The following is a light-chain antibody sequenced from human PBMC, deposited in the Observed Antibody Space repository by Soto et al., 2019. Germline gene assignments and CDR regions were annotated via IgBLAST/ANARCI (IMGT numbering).Light chain of an antibody. V-gene: IGLV2-14*01. CDR1: SSDVGGYNY. CDR3: ISYTYSTTHV. CDR2: EVT. J-gene: IGLJ1*01. Sequence: QSVLTQPASVSGSPGQSITISCTGTSSDVGGYNYVSWFQQHPGKAPKLIIYEVTERPSGVSDRFSGSKSGNTASLTISGLQAEDEADYYCISYTYSTTHVFGTGPKVTVL.